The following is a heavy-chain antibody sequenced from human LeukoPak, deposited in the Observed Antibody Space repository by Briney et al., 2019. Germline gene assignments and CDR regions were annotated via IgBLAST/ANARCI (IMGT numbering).Heavy chain of an antibody. CDR1: GFTFSSYW. J-gene: IGHJ4*02. D-gene: IGHD4-17*01. CDR2: IKQDGSEK. V-gene: IGHV3-7*03. CDR3: ARVDPGDYFDY. Sequence: GGSLRLSCAASGFTFSSYWMSWVRRAPGKGLEWVANIKQDGSEKYYVDSVKGRFTISRDNAKNSLYLQMNSLRAEDTAVYYCARVDPGDYFDYWGQGTLVTVSS.